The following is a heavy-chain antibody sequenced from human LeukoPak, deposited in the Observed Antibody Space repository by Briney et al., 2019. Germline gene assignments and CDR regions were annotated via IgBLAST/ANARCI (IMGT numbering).Heavy chain of an antibody. J-gene: IGHJ4*02. Sequence: ASVKVSCKASGYTFTSYGISWVRQAPGQGLEWMGWISAYNGNTNYAQRLQGRVTMTTDTSTSTAYMELRSLRSDDTAVYYCARSPLGGRGYCSSTSCFRFDYGGQGTLVTVSS. CDR3: ARSPLGGRGYCSSTSCFRFDY. CDR2: ISAYNGNT. CDR1: GYTFTSYG. D-gene: IGHD2-2*01. V-gene: IGHV1-18*01.